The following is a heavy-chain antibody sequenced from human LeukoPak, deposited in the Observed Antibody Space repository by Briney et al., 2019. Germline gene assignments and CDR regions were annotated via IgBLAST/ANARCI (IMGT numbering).Heavy chain of an antibody. CDR2: ISSSSSYI. V-gene: IGHV3-21*01. J-gene: IGHJ4*02. CDR1: GFTFSSYS. Sequence: KTGGSLRLSCAASGFTFSSYSMNWVRQAPGKGLEWVSSISSSSSYIYYADSVKGRFTISRDNAKNSLYLQMDSLRAEDTAVYYCARHVLWFGRGGVFFFDYWGQGTLVTVSS. CDR3: ARHVLWFGRGGVFFFDY. D-gene: IGHD3-10*01.